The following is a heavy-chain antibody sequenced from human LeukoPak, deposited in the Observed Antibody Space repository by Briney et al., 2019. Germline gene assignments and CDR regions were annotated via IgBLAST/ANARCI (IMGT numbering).Heavy chain of an antibody. V-gene: IGHV3-30*18. CDR2: ISYDGSNK. CDR3: AKVGGQEPTGGY. D-gene: IGHD2-8*02. CDR1: GFTFSSYG. J-gene: IGHJ4*02. Sequence: GRSLRLSCAASGFTFSSYGMHWVRQAPGKGLEWVAVISYDGSNKYYADSVKGRFTISRDNSKNTLYLQMNSLRAEDTAVYYCAKVGGQEPTGGYWGQGTLVIVSS.